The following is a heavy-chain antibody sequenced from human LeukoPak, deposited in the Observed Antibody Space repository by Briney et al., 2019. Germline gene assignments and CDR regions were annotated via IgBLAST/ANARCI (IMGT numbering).Heavy chain of an antibody. CDR3: VRGLGHAFDI. V-gene: IGHV6-1*01. Sequence: SQTLSLTCAISGDSVSSNSATWSWIRQSPSRGLEWLGRTYYRSKWYNDDAVSVKSRITISSDTPKNQFSLQLSSVTPEDTAVYYCVRGLGHAFDIWGQGTMVTVSS. D-gene: IGHD5/OR15-5a*01. CDR1: GDSVSSNSAT. J-gene: IGHJ3*02. CDR2: TYYRSKWYN.